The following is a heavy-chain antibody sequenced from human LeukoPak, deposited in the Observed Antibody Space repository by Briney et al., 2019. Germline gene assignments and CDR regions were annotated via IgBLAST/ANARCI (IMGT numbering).Heavy chain of an antibody. D-gene: IGHD3-16*02. CDR2: INHSGST. CDR3: ASGIRYNPFDY. CDR1: GGSFSGYY. J-gene: IGHJ4*02. V-gene: IGHV4-34*01. Sequence: PSETLSLTCAVFGGSFSGYYWSCIRQTPGKGLEWIGEINHSGSTHYNPSLKSRVTISADTSKNQFSLKLSSVTAADTAVYFCASGIRYNPFDYWGQGTRVTVSS.